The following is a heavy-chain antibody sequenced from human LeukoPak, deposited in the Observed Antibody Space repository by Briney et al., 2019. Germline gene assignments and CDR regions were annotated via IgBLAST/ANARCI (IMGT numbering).Heavy chain of an antibody. Sequence: GGSLRLSCVVSGITLSNYGMSWVRQAPGKGLEWVSGISERGGSTNYADSVKGRFIISRDTSKNTVYLQMNSLRVEDTAVYFCAKRGIVIRAVIIIGFHKEAYYFDYWGQGTLVTVSS. CDR1: GITLSNYG. CDR2: ISERGGST. CDR3: AKRGIVIRAVIIIGFHKEAYYFDY. D-gene: IGHD3-10*01. V-gene: IGHV3-23*01. J-gene: IGHJ4*02.